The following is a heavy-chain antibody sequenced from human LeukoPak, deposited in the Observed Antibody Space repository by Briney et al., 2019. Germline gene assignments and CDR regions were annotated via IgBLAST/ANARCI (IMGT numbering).Heavy chain of an antibody. CDR2: ISGSGGST. Sequence: GGSLRLSCAASGFTFSSYAMSWVRQAPGKGLEWVSAISGSGGSTYYADSVKGRSTISRDNSKNTLYLQMNSLRAEDTAVYYCTKSGNQQWLGHFDYWGQGTLVTVSS. CDR1: GFTFSSYA. J-gene: IGHJ4*02. V-gene: IGHV3-23*01. D-gene: IGHD6-19*01. CDR3: TKSGNQQWLGHFDY.